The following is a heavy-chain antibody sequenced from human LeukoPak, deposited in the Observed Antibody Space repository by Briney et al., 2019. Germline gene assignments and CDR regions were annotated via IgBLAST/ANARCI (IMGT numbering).Heavy chain of an antibody. Sequence: GGSLRLSCAASGFTFSNFWMGWVRQAPGKGLEWVANIKQDETERFYLGSVKGRFTISRDNSKNTLYLQMNSLRAEDTAVYYCARGSTPGYYYYYGMDVWGQGTTVTVSS. D-gene: IGHD2-15*01. CDR3: ARGSTPGYYYYYGMDV. V-gene: IGHV3-7*01. CDR1: GFTFSNFW. CDR2: IKQDETER. J-gene: IGHJ6*02.